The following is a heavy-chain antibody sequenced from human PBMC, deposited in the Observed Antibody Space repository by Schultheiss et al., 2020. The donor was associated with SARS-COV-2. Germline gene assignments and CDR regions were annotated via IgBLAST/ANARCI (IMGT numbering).Heavy chain of an antibody. CDR2: INHSGST. CDR1: GGSFSGYY. V-gene: IGHV4-34*01. Sequence: SQTLSLTCAVYGGSFSGYYWSWIRQPPGKGLEWIGEINHSGSTNYNPSLKSRVTISVDTSKNQFSLKLSSVTAADTAVYYCARTPPPGHFDYWGQGSLVTVSS. J-gene: IGHJ4*02. CDR3: ARTPPPGHFDY.